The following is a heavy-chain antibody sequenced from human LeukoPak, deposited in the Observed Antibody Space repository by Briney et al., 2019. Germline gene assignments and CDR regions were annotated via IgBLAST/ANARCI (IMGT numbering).Heavy chain of an antibody. V-gene: IGHV1-2*06. CDR3: ARDGGGITFGGVIVRPDY. CDR1: GYTFTSYY. CDR2: INPNSGGT. J-gene: IGHJ4*02. D-gene: IGHD3-16*02. Sequence: ASVKVSCKASGYTFTSYYMHWVRQAPGQGLEWMGRINPNSGGTNYAQKFQGRVTMTRDTSISTAYMELSRLRSDDTAVYYCARDGGGITFGGVIVRPDYWGQGTLVTVSS.